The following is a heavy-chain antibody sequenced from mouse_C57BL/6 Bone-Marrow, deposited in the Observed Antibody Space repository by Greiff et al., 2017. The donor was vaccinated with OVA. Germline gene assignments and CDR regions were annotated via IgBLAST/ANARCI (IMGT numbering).Heavy chain of an antibody. CDR2: IDPTNDYT. CDR3: TRGYYFDY. Sequence: QVQLQQSGAELARPGASVKMSCKASGYTFTSYTIHWVKQRPGQGLEWIGYIDPTNDYTNYNQKFKGKATLTADKSSSTAYMQQSSLTSEDSAVYYCTRGYYFDYWGQGTTLTVSS. J-gene: IGHJ2*01. CDR1: GYTFTSYT. V-gene: IGHV1-4*01.